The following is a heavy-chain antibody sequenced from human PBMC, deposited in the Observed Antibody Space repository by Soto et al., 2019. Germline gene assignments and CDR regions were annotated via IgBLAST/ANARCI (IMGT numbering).Heavy chain of an antibody. Sequence: GGSLRLSCAASGFTFSSYGMHWVRQAPGKGLEWVAVISYDGSNKYYADSVKGRFTISRDNSKNTLYLQMNSLRAEDTAVYYCASAHQFYYYDSRIDDYWGQGTLVTVSS. V-gene: IGHV3-30*03. CDR1: GFTFSSYG. CDR2: ISYDGSNK. J-gene: IGHJ4*02. D-gene: IGHD3-22*01. CDR3: ASAHQFYYYDSRIDDY.